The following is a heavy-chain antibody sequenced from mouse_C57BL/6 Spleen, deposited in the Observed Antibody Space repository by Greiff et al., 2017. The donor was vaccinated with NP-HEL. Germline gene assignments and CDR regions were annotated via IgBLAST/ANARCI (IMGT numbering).Heavy chain of an antibody. CDR2: IDPSDSYT. CDR1: GYTFTSYW. Sequence: VQLQQPGAELVMPGASVKLSCKASGYTFTSYWMHWVKQRPGQGLEWIGEIDPSDSYTNYNQKVKGKSTLTVDKSSSTAYMQLSSLTSEDSAVYYCAHGYDVAWFAYWGQGTLVTVSA. D-gene: IGHD2-2*01. J-gene: IGHJ3*01. CDR3: AHGYDVAWFAY. V-gene: IGHV1-69*01.